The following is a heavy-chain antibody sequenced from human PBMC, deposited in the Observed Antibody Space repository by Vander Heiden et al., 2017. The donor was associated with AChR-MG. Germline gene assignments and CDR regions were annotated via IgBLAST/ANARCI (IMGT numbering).Heavy chain of an antibody. D-gene: IGHD2-2*01. Sequence: QVQLQQWGAGLLKPSETLSLTCSVYGGSFSDYSWNWLRQPPGKGLEWIGEINHSGSPKYNPSLESRVSISVVTSKNQFSLKLSSVTAADTAVYYCARGFSWSVVIPPAPVWFDPWGQGTLVTVSS. CDR2: INHSGSP. CDR3: ARGFSWSVVIPPAPVWFDP. CDR1: GGSFSDYS. V-gene: IGHV4-34*01. J-gene: IGHJ5*02.